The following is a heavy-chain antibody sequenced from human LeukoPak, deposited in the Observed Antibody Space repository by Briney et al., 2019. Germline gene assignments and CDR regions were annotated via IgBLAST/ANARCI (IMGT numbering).Heavy chain of an antibody. Sequence: AETLSLTCAVYGGSFSGYYWSWIRQPPGKGLEWIGEIYHSGSTNYNPYLKSRVTISVDKSKNQFSLKLSSVTAADTAVYYCARDKREPRRYYYYGMDVWGQGTTVTVSS. J-gene: IGHJ6*02. CDR2: IYHSGST. CDR3: ARDKREPRRYYYYGMDV. V-gene: IGHV4-34*01. D-gene: IGHD1-26*01. CDR1: GGSFSGYY.